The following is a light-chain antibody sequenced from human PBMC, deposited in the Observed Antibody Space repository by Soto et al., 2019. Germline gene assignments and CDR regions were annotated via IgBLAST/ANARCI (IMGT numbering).Light chain of an antibody. CDR1: SSDVGGYNY. CDR3: CSYACSFYL. Sequence: QSVLTQPRSVSGSPGQSVTISCTGTSSDVGGYNYVSWYQQHPGKAPKLMIYDVSKRPSGVPDRFSGSKSGNTASLTISGLQAEDEADYYCCSYACSFYLFGNGTKVTVL. V-gene: IGLV2-11*01. CDR2: DVS. J-gene: IGLJ1*01.